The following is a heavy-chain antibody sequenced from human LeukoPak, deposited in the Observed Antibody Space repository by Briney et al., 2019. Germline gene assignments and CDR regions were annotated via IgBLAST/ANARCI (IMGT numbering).Heavy chain of an antibody. V-gene: IGHV4-59*01. CDR1: GGSISSYY. D-gene: IGHD3-3*02. Sequence: PSETLSLTCTVSGGSISSYYWSWIRQPPGKGLEWIGYIYYSGSTNYNPSLKSRVTISVDTSKNQFSLKLSSVTAADTAVYYCARDHFLHAFDIWGQGTMVTVSS. CDR3: ARDHFLHAFDI. CDR2: IYYSGST. J-gene: IGHJ3*02.